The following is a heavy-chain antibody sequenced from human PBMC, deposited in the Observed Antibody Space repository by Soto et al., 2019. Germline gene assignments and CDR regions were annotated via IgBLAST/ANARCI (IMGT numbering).Heavy chain of an antibody. J-gene: IGHJ3*02. CDR3: ARFGRQDIVVVVAATYAFDI. D-gene: IGHD2-15*01. CDR2: IYSGGST. V-gene: IGHV3-66*01. CDR1: GFTVSSNY. Sequence: GGSLRLSCAASGFTVSSNYMSWVRQAPGKGLEWVSVIYSGGSTYYADSVKGRFTISRDNSKNKLYLQMNSLRAEDTAVYYCARFGRQDIVVVVAATYAFDIWGQGTMVTVSS.